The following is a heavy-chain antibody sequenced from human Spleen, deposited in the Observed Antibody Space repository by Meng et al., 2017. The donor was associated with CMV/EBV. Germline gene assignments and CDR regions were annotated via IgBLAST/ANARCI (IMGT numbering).Heavy chain of an antibody. V-gene: IGHV3-53*01. D-gene: IGHD3-22*01. CDR2: IYSGGST. Sequence: GRSLRLSCAASGFTVSSNYMSWVRQAPGKGLEWVSVIYSGGSTYYADSVKGRFSISRDDSKNTLYLQMNSLRAEDTAVYYCARGAKSYDSSGLGHWGQGTLVTVSS. CDR1: GFTVSSNY. CDR3: ARGAKSYDSSGLGH. J-gene: IGHJ1*01.